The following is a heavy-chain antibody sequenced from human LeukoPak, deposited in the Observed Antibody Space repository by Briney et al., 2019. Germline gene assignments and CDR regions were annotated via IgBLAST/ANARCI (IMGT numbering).Heavy chain of an antibody. V-gene: IGHV3-30*03. J-gene: IGHJ4*02. CDR1: GFTFSSYG. CDR2: ISYDGSNK. D-gene: IGHD3-22*01. Sequence: GGSLRLSCAASGFTFSSYGMHWVRQAPGKGLEWVAVISYDGSNKYYADSVKGRFTISRDNAKNSLYLQMNSLRAEDTAVYYCARDYYDSSGYYYGGTGFDYWGQGTLVTVSS. CDR3: ARDYYDSSGYYYGGTGFDY.